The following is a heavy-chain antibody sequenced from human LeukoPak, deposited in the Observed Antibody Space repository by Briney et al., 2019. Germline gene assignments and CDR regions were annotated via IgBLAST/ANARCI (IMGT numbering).Heavy chain of an antibody. J-gene: IGHJ4*02. CDR2: IYYSGST. Sequence: SETLSLTCTVSGGSISSSSYYWGWIRQPPGKGLEWIGSIYYSGSTYYNPSLKSRVTISVDTSKNQFSLKLSSVTAADTAVYYCARQGALRYFDWLSRLTADYWGQGTLVTVSS. CDR1: GGSISSSSYY. CDR3: ARQGALRYFDWLSRLTADY. D-gene: IGHD3-9*01. V-gene: IGHV4-39*01.